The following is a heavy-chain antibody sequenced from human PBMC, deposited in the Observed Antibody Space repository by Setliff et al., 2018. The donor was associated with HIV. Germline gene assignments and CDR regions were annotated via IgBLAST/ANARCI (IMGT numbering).Heavy chain of an antibody. CDR1: GYTFTNYA. V-gene: IGHV1-3*01. CDR2: INAGNGDT. J-gene: IGHJ6*02. D-gene: IGHD4-4*01. CDR3: ARDSGDNYSDYYYYGMDV. Sequence: ASVKVSCKASGYTFTNYAMHWVRQAPGQRLEWMGWINAGNGDTKYSQKFQGRVTFTWDTSASTAYMELSSLRSEDTALYYCARDSGDNYSDYYYYGMDVWGQGTTVTVSS.